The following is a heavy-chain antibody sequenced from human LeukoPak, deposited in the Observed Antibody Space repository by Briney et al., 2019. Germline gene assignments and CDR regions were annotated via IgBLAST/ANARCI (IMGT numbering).Heavy chain of an antibody. V-gene: IGHV4-61*02. CDR2: VYTSGST. D-gene: IGHD3-22*01. CDR1: GASVSSGHYD. Sequence: TSETLSLTCTVSGASVSSGHYDWSWIRQPAGKRLEWIGRVYTSGSTRYSPFFRSRVTISLDTSRNQLSLRLNSVTAADTAVYFCARGGHYYDKTDYWSFFNSWGQGTQVTVSS. J-gene: IGHJ4*02. CDR3: ARGGHYYDKTDYWSFFNS.